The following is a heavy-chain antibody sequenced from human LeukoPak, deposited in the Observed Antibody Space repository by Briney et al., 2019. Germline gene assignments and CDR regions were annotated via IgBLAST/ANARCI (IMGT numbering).Heavy chain of an antibody. V-gene: IGHV1-2*06. Sequence: GASVKVSCKASGYTFSDYYMHWVRQAPGQGLEWMGRINPNSGGTNYAQRFQGRVTMTRDTSISTAYMDLNRLSSGDTAVYYCARDRHFWSGYFIVDYWGQGTLVTVSS. J-gene: IGHJ4*02. D-gene: IGHD3-3*02. CDR1: GYTFSDYY. CDR3: ARDRHFWSGYFIVDY. CDR2: INPNSGGT.